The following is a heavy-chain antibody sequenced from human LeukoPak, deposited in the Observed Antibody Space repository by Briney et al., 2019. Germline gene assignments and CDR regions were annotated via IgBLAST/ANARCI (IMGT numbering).Heavy chain of an antibody. CDR1: GFTFGSHA. CDR3: ARDVYSSGTVGTIDV. V-gene: IGHV3-30-3*01. CDR2: ISSDGSRPL. Sequence: GTSLRLSCTASGFTFGSHAMHWVRQAPGKGLEWLAAISSDGSRPLVDADSVKGRFTISKDNSKNALDLQMLGLRAEDTAVYYCARDVYSSGTVGTIDVWGRGTMVTVS. D-gene: IGHD6-19*01. J-gene: IGHJ3*01.